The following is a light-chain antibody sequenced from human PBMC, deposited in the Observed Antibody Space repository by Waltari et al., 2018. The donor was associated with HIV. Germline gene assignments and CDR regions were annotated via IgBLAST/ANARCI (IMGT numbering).Light chain of an antibody. CDR1: ESLLHSDGKTY. Sequence: IVMTQTPLSLSVTPGQPASISCKSSESLLHSDGKTYLFWYLQKAGQPLQLLILEVSTRFSGVPDRFSGSGSGTDFTLRISRVEAGDVGSYYCMQSMKLPLTFGQGTRLDIK. CDR2: EVS. CDR3: MQSMKLPLT. V-gene: IGKV2D-29*01. J-gene: IGKJ5*01.